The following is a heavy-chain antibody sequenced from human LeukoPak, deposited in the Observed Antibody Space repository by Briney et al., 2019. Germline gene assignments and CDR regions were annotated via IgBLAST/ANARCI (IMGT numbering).Heavy chain of an antibody. CDR3: ARDPGYSSSSGGAFDY. CDR2: IYHSGST. J-gene: IGHJ4*02. CDR1: GGSISSGGYY. V-gene: IGHV4-30-2*01. Sequence: PSETLSLTCTVSGGSISSGGYYWSWIRQPPGKGLEWIGYIYHSGSTYYNPSLKSRVTISVDRSKNQFSLKLSSVTAADTAVYYCARDPGYSSSSGGAFDYWGQGTLVTVSS. D-gene: IGHD6-6*01.